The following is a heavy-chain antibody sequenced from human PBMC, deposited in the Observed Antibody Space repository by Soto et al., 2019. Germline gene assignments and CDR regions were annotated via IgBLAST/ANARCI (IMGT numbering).Heavy chain of an antibody. J-gene: IGHJ6*02. CDR1: RGIFSSDV. V-gene: IGHV1-69*11. Sequence: SSVKVSCKAARGIFSSDVINWVRQAPGQGLEWKGRFNPILKTADHAQTLQGRLTITADESTGTVYMELSSLRSDDTAVYFCAWFRPCSADSCNYYYIMDVWGQGTTVTVSS. CDR2: FNPILKTA. D-gene: IGHD2-15*01. CDR3: AWFRPCSADSCNYYYIMDV.